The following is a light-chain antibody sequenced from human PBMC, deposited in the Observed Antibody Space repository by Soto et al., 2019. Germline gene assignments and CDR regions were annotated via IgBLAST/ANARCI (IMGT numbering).Light chain of an antibody. V-gene: IGLV1-51*02. Sequence: QSALTQPPSVSAAPGQKVTISCSGSSSNIGNNYVSWYQQLPGTAPKLLIYENNKRPSGIPDRFSGSKSGTSATLGITGLQTGDEADYKWGTGNSSLTAGVFGTGTKVTVL. J-gene: IGLJ1*01. CDR1: SSNIGNNY. CDR2: ENN. CDR3: GTGNSSLTAGV.